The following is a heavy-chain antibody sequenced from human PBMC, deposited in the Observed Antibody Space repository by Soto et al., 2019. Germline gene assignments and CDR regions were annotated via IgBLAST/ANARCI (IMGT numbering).Heavy chain of an antibody. CDR3: ASYYDSSGAIDAFDI. CDR1: GGTFSSYA. Sequence: SVKVSCKASGGTFSSYAISWVRQAPGQGLEWMGGIIPIFGTANYAQKFQGRVTITADESTSTAYMELSSLRSEDTAVYYCASYYDSSGAIDAFDIWGQGTMVTVSS. V-gene: IGHV1-69*13. CDR2: IIPIFGTA. D-gene: IGHD3-22*01. J-gene: IGHJ3*02.